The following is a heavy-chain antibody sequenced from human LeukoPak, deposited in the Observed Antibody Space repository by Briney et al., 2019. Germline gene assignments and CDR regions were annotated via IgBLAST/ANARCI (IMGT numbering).Heavy chain of an antibody. CDR1: RFTFSAHA. CDR2: ISGSGTTT. Sequence: PGGSLRLSCVASRFTFSAHAMSWVRQAPGKGLEWVSAISGSGTTTHYADSVRGRFTISRDNSKNTLSLQMNSLRADDTALYYCAKESLAATSFDYWGQGALVTVSS. D-gene: IGHD6-25*01. V-gene: IGHV3-23*01. J-gene: IGHJ4*02. CDR3: AKESLAATSFDY.